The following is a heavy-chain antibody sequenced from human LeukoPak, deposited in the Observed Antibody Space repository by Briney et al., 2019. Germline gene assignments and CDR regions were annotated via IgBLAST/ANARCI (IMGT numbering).Heavy chain of an antibody. D-gene: IGHD1-1*01. Sequence: PGGSLRLSCAASGFTFSSYVMSWVRQAPGKGLEWVSGISGSGGSTYYADSVEGRFTISRDNSKNTLYLQMNSLRAEDTAVYYCATTLLSASTYMDVWGKGTTVTVSS. CDR3: ATTLLSASTYMDV. CDR1: GFTFSSYV. CDR2: ISGSGGST. V-gene: IGHV3-23*01. J-gene: IGHJ6*03.